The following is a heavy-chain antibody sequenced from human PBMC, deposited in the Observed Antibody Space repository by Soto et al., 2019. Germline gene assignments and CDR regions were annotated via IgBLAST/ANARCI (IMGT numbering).Heavy chain of an antibody. Sequence: GGSLRLSCTVSGFAFYNYGINWARQAPGQGLEWVSSISKSDYTYYSDSVKGRFTISRDNAKNSVSLQMNTLRVEDTAVYYCAREDSIIIPAVSDFWGQGTLITVSS. D-gene: IGHD2-2*01. CDR1: GFAFYNYG. CDR2: ISKSDYT. CDR3: AREDSIIIPAVSDF. J-gene: IGHJ4*02. V-gene: IGHV3-21*01.